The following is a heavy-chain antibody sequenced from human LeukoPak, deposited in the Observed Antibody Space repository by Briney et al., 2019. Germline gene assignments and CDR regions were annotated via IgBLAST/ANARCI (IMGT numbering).Heavy chain of an antibody. V-gene: IGHV3-30*02. Sequence: PGGSLRLSCAASGFTFSSYGMHWVRQAPGKGLEWVAFIRYDGSNKYYADSVKGRFTISRDNSKNTLYLQMNSLRAEDTAVYYCAKDCSSTSCYGNMDVWGKGTTVTISS. CDR1: GFTFSSYG. J-gene: IGHJ6*03. CDR2: IRYDGSNK. D-gene: IGHD2-2*01. CDR3: AKDCSSTSCYGNMDV.